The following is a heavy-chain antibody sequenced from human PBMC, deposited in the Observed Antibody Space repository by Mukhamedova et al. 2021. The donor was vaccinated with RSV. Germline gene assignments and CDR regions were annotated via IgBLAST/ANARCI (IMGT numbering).Heavy chain of an antibody. Sequence: GKGLEWVSAIGTAGDPYYPGSVKGRFTISRENAKNCLYLQMNSLRAGDTAVYYCARGLSGYYYYMDVWGKGTTVTVSS. J-gene: IGHJ6*03. V-gene: IGHV3-13*05. CDR2: IGTAGDP. D-gene: IGHD3-10*01. CDR3: ARGLSGYYYYMDV.